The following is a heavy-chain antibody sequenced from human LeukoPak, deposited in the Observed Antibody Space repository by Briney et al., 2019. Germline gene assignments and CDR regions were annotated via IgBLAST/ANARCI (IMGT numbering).Heavy chain of an antibody. CDR3: ARNIAVAGRGDYMDV. D-gene: IGHD6-19*01. Sequence: SETLSLTCTVSGGSISSSRYYGGWIRQPPGKGLEWIGSMYYSGSTHYNPSLKSRVTISVDTSKKQYSMKLSSVTAADTAVYYCARNIAVAGRGDYMDVWGKGTTVTISS. J-gene: IGHJ6*03. CDR1: GGSISSSRYY. CDR2: MYYSGST. V-gene: IGHV4-39*01.